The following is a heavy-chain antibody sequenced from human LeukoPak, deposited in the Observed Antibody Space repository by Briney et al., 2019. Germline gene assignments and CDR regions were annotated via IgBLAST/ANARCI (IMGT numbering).Heavy chain of an antibody. V-gene: IGHV3-30*18. CDR3: AKDPSDLGGSGSNNYFDC. CDR1: GFTFSNYG. D-gene: IGHD3-10*01. Sequence: GRSLRLSCATSGFTFSNYGMHWVRQAPGKGLEWVAVISYDGSNKYYADSVKGRFTISRDNSKNTLYLQMNSLRAEDTAVYYCAKDPSDLGGSGSNNYFDCWGQGTLVTVSS. CDR2: ISYDGSNK. J-gene: IGHJ4*02.